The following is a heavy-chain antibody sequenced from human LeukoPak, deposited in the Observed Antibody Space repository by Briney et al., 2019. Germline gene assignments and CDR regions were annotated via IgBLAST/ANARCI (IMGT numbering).Heavy chain of an antibody. D-gene: IGHD4-17*01. CDR2: IYYSGST. Sequence: KPSETLSLTCTVSGGSISSYYWSWIRQPPGKGLEWIGYIYYSGSTNYNPSLKSRVTISVDTSKNQISLKLSSVTAADTAVYYCARHTDYGLDYWGQGTLVTVSS. CDR1: GGSISSYY. CDR3: ARHTDYGLDY. J-gene: IGHJ4*02. V-gene: IGHV4-59*08.